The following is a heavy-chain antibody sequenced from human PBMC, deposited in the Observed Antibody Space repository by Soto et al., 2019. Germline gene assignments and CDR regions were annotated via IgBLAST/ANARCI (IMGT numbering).Heavy chain of an antibody. J-gene: IGHJ4*02. CDR2: IKHDGGAR. CDR1: EFTFSSYY. V-gene: IGHV3-7*05. Sequence: GGPLRLSCAASEFTFSSYYMSWVRQAPGKGLEWVANIKHDGGARNYLDSVKARFTISSDNAKNSLYLQMNDLRADDRAVYFCARDRAPHSDSQGCNLWGQGTLVTVSS. CDR3: ARDRAPHSDSQGCNL. D-gene: IGHD5-18*01.